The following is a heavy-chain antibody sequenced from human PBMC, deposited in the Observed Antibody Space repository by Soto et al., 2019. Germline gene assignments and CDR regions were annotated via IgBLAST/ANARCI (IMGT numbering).Heavy chain of an antibody. V-gene: IGHV4-59*01. CDR3: ARYRREAVAGYTLDN. CDR2: VYNSGST. CDR1: GGSISSNY. Sequence: SETLSLTCTVSGGSISSNYRTWIRQPPGKGLEWIGYVYNSGSTNYNPSLKSRVTISEDTSKSQSSLKVNSMTAADTAVYYCARYRREAVAGYTLDNWGQGILVTVSS. D-gene: IGHD6-13*01. J-gene: IGHJ4*02.